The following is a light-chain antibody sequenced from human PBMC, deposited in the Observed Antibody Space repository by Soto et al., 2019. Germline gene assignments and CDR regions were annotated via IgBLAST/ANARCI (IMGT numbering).Light chain of an antibody. Sequence: QAALTQPASVSGSPGHSITTSCTGTSSDVGGYNYVSWYQQHPGKAPKLMIYDVSNRPSGASNRFSGSKSGNTASLTISGLQAEDEADYYCSSYTSSSTYVFGTGTKVTVL. J-gene: IGLJ1*01. CDR2: DVS. CDR1: SSDVGGYNY. CDR3: SSYTSSSTYV. V-gene: IGLV2-14*01.